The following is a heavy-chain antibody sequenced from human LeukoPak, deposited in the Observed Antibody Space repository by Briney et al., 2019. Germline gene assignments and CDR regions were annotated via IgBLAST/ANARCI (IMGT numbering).Heavy chain of an antibody. CDR2: ISSSSSTI. J-gene: IGHJ4*02. D-gene: IGHD6-19*01. Sequence: GGSLRLSCAASGFTFSSYSMNWVRQAPGKGLEWFSYISSSSSTIYYADSVKGRFTISRDNARNSLYLQMNSLRAEDTAVYYCQSSGWRTTDFDYWGQGTLVTVSS. CDR1: GFTFSSYS. V-gene: IGHV3-48*01. CDR3: QSSGWRTTDFDY.